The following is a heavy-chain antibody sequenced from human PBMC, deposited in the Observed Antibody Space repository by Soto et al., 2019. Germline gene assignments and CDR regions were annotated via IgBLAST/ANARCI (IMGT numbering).Heavy chain of an antibody. D-gene: IGHD1-26*01. Sequence: GGSLRLSCVGSGFTFSDYGMHWVRQPPGKGLEWVALISDDGDKRYYADSVRGRLIISRDNSKDTLYLQMNSLGPDDTAVYFCAKARVRIVGANSFDYWGQGT. V-gene: IGHV3-30*18. CDR1: GFTFSDYG. CDR3: AKARVRIVGANSFDY. CDR2: ISDDGDKR. J-gene: IGHJ4*02.